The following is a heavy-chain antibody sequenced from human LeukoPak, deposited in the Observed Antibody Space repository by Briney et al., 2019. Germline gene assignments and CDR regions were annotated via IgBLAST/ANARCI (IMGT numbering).Heavy chain of an antibody. Sequence: ASVKVSCKASGYTFTGYYMHWVRQAPGQGLEWMGWINPNSGGTNYAQKFQGRVTMTRDTSISTAYMELSRLRSDDTAVYYCARDRQWLVARGETDYWGQGTLVTVSS. CDR3: ARDRQWLVARGETDY. V-gene: IGHV1-2*02. CDR1: GYTFTGYY. D-gene: IGHD6-19*01. CDR2: INPNSGGT. J-gene: IGHJ4*02.